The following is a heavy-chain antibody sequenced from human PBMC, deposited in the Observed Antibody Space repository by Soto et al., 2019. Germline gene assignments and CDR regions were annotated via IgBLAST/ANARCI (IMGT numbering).Heavy chain of an antibody. CDR3: AKARWDVYGMAV. D-gene: IGHD1-26*01. CDR2: ISASGGST. CDR1: GFTFSSYA. V-gene: IGHV3-23*01. J-gene: IGHJ6*02. Sequence: EVQLLESGGGLVQPGGSLRLSCAASGFTFSSYAMSWVRQAPGKGLEWVSTISASGGSTYYADSVKGRFTISRDNSKNTLSLQMNSLRAEDTAVCYRAKARWDVYGMAVWGQGTRVTVSS.